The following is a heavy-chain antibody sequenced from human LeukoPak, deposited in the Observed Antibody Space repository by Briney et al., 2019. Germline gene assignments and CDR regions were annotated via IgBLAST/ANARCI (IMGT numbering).Heavy chain of an antibody. J-gene: IGHJ4*02. CDR1: GGSISGSSAY. D-gene: IGHD2-15*01. CDR3: ARRGGGSWYYFDY. Sequence: SGTLSLTCTVSGGSISGSSAYCDLVRQPPGKWREWVLDIYYIGSANYNTSRKSGGTISVDTSKNQFSLKLSSVTAADTDLYYCARRGGGSWYYFDYWGQGTLVTVSS. CDR2: IYYIGSA. V-gene: IGHV4-39*01.